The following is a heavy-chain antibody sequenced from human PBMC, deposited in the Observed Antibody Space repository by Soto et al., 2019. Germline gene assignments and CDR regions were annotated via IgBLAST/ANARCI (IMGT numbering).Heavy chain of an antibody. CDR1: GYTFTHYA. CDR2: ISPYNGDT. Sequence: ASVKVSCKASGYTFTHYAISWMRQTPGQGLEWMGWISPYNGDTKYAQKFQGRVTMTTDTSTTTAYMELRSLRSDDTAVYYCAREDGSGSYYPFDYWGQGTLVTVYS. J-gene: IGHJ4*02. CDR3: AREDGSGSYYPFDY. D-gene: IGHD3-10*01. V-gene: IGHV1-18*01.